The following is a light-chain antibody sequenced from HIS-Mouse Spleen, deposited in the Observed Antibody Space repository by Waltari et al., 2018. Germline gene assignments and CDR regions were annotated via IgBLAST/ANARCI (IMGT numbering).Light chain of an antibody. CDR1: ALPKKF. CDR2: EDS. V-gene: IGLV3-10*01. J-gene: IGLJ2*01. Sequence: SYELPQPPSVSVSPGPTARITCSGDALPKKFAYWYQQKSGQAPVLVIYEDSKRPSGIPERFSGSSSGTMATLTISGAQVEDEADYYCYSTDSSGNHRVFGGGTKLTVL. CDR3: YSTDSSGNHRV.